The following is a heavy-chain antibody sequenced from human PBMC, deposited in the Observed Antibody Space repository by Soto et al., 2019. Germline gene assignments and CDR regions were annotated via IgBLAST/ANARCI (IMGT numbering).Heavy chain of an antibody. J-gene: IGHJ4*02. V-gene: IGHV3-30*18. CDR3: AKDRRSEWLVPFDY. CDR1: GFTFSSFG. CDR2: ISYDGSNK. Sequence: PVGSLRLSCAASGFTFSSFGMHWVRQAPGKGLEWVAVISYDGSNKYYADSVKGRFTISRDNSKNTLYLQMNSLRAEDTAVYYCAKDRRSEWLVPFDYWGQGTLVTVSS. D-gene: IGHD6-19*01.